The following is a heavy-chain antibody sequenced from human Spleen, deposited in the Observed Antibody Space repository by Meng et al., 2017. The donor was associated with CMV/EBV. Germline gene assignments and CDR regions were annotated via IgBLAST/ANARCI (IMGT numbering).Heavy chain of an antibody. CDR2: MNPNTGNT. Sequence: KASGYTFTNYGIDWVRQAPGQGVEWMGWMNPNTGNTGYPQEFQDRVTITRDTSISTAYMELSSLTSEDTAVYYCAKIAGRRPYYFDYWGQGTLVTVSS. D-gene: IGHD6-6*01. CDR1: GYTFTNYG. J-gene: IGHJ4*02. CDR3: AKIAGRRPYYFDY. V-gene: IGHV1-8*03.